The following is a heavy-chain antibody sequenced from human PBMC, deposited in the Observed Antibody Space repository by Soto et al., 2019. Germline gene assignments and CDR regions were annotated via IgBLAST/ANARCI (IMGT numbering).Heavy chain of an antibody. J-gene: IGHJ4*02. CDR3: APVGIATTTVDY. CDR1: GGSISSSTYY. Sequence: QLQLRESGPGLVQPSETLSLTCLVSGGSISSSTYYWGWIRQPPGKGLEWIGSIYYSGATYYNPSLRSRITISMDRSKNHFSLKLTSVTAADTAIYYCAPVGIATTTVDYWGQGTLVTVSS. CDR2: IYYSGAT. V-gene: IGHV4-39*02. D-gene: IGHD5-12*01.